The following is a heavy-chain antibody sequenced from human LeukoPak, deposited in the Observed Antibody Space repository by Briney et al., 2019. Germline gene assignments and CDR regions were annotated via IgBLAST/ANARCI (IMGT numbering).Heavy chain of an antibody. CDR1: GYSFTNHG. V-gene: IGHV1-8*01. CDR3: ARNSGLADC. CDR2: MNPNSGNT. J-gene: IGHJ4*02. Sequence: ASVKVSCKASGYSFTNHGISWVRQATGQGLEWVGWMNPNSGNTGYAEKFQGRVTMTRDNSITTAYMELSSLRSEDTAVYYCARNSGLADCWGQGTLVTVSS. D-gene: IGHD5-12*01.